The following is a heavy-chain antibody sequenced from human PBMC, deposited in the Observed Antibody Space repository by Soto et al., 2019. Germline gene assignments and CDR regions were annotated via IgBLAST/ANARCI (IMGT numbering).Heavy chain of an antibody. J-gene: IGHJ4*02. CDR2: ISGSGGST. CDR3: VKDRKRDFWSGYYIGQDY. D-gene: IGHD3-3*01. CDR1: GFTFRSYA. V-gene: IGHV3-23*01. Sequence: GGSLRLSCAASGFTFRSYAMSWVRQAPGKGLEWVSAISGSGGSTYYADSVKGRFTISRDNSKNTLYLQMNSLRAEDTAVYYCVKDRKRDFWSGYYIGQDYWGQGTLVTVSS.